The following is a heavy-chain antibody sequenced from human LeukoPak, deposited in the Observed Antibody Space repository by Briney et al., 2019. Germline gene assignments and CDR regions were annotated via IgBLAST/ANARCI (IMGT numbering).Heavy chain of an antibody. J-gene: IGHJ5*02. CDR1: GGSFSGYC. V-gene: IGHV4-34*01. D-gene: IGHD2-15*01. CDR2: INHSGST. Sequence: SETLSLTCAVYGGSFSGYCWSWIRQPPGKGLEWLGEINHSGSTNYNPSLKSRVTISVDTSKNQFSLKLSSVTAADTAVYYCARHYRRSLTKNIVVVAATGWFDPWGQGTLVTVSS. CDR3: ARHYRRSLTKNIVVVAATGWFDP.